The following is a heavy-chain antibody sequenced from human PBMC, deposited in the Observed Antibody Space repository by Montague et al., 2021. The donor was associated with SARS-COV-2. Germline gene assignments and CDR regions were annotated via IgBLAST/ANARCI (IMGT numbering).Heavy chain of an antibody. J-gene: IGHJ3*02. CDR2: IYHSGTT. CDR1: GFSIGSCNY. Sequence: SETLSLTCTVSGFSIGSCNYWGWIRQPPGKGLEWIGSIYHSGTTXXNPSLQSRLTMAIDTSTNQFSLRLTSVTAADTAVFFCVREKAGGLRNVFDIWGKGTTVTVSS. CDR3: VREKAGGLRNVFDI. V-gene: IGHV4-38-2*02.